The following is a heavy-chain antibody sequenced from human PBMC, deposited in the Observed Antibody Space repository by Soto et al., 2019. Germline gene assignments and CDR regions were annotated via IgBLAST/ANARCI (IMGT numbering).Heavy chain of an antibody. CDR1: GDTFTGQY. CDR3: ARASGGNFGIIIEGTNWFGP. V-gene: IGHV1-46*01. D-gene: IGHD1-26*01. CDR2: INPHGGST. Sequence: GASVKVSCKAPGDTFTGQYINWVRQAPGQGLEWMGVINPHGGSTAYAQKFKGRVTLTRDTSASTVYMEVGSLTSEDTAMYYCARASGGNFGIIIEGTNWFGPWGQGTRVTVAS. J-gene: IGHJ5*02.